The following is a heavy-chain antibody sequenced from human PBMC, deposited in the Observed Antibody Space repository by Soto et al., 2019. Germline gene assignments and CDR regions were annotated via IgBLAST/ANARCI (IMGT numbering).Heavy chain of an antibody. CDR1: GGSISSGGYS. Sequence: QLQLQESGSGLVKPSQTLSLTCAVSGGSISSGGYSWSWIRQPPGKGLEWIGYIYHSGSTYYNPSLKSRGTRSVDRSKNQFSLKLSSVTAADTAVYYCARVGSNYGGWFDPWGQGTLVTVSS. CDR2: IYHSGST. D-gene: IGHD4-4*01. J-gene: IGHJ5*02. CDR3: ARVGSNYGGWFDP. V-gene: IGHV4-30-2*01.